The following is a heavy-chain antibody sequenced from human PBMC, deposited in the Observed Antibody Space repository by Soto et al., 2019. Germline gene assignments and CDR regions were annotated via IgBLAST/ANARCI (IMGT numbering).Heavy chain of an antibody. J-gene: IGHJ3*02. CDR3: ATLPVDFWSGYAGTNAFDI. CDR1: GGSISSYY. Sequence: SETLSLTCTVSGGSISSYYWSWIRQPPGKGLEWIGYIYYSGSTNYNPSLKSRVTISVDTSKNQFSLKLSSVTAADTAVYYCATLPVDFWSGYAGTNAFDIWGQGTMVTVSS. CDR2: IYYSGST. D-gene: IGHD3-3*01. V-gene: IGHV4-59*01.